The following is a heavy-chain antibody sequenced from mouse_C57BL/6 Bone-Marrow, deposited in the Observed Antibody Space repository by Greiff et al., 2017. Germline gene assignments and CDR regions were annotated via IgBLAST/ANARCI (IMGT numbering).Heavy chain of an antibody. J-gene: IGHJ4*01. Sequence: EVQLVESGGGLVKPGGSLKLSCAASGFTFSDYGMHWVRQAPEQGLEWVAYISSGSGTIYYEDTVQGRFTIARDNTKNTLFQQMTSLRSEDSSMYYCSRRPLMDYWGQGTSVTVSS. CDR3: SRRPLMDY. CDR2: ISSGSGTI. CDR1: GFTFSDYG. V-gene: IGHV5-17*01.